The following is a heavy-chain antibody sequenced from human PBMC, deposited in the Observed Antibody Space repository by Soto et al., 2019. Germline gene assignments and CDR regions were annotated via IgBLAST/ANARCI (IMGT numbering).Heavy chain of an antibody. Sequence: GGSLRLSCAASGFTFSSYAMHWVRQAPGKGLEWVAVISYDGSNKYYADSVKGRFTISRDNSKNTLYLQMNSLRAEDTAVYYCARDGCYYDSSGYYSSSKWYGMDVWGQGTTVTVSS. CDR1: GFTFSSYA. V-gene: IGHV3-30-3*01. CDR3: ARDGCYYDSSGYYSSSKWYGMDV. J-gene: IGHJ6*02. CDR2: ISYDGSNK. D-gene: IGHD3-22*01.